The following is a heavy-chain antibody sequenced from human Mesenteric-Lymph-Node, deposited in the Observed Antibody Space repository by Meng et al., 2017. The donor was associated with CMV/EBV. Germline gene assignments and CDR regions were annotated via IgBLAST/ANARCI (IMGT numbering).Heavy chain of an antibody. V-gene: IGHV3-9*01. J-gene: IGHJ4*02. CDR3: ARGGGYSYGPLDY. CDR1: GFTFKDFA. D-gene: IGHD5-18*01. CDR2: ISWNSGDI. Sequence: GGSLRLSCAASGFTFKDFAMNWVRQAPGKGLEWVSGISWNSGDIDYADSVKGRFTISRDNAKNTLYLQMNSLRAEDTAVYYCARGGGYSYGPLDYWGQGTLVTVSS.